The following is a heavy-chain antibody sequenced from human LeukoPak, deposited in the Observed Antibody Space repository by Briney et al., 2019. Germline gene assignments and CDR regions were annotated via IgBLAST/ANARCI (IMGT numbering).Heavy chain of an antibody. CDR3: ARAGDHYVSGSYLGY. V-gene: IGHV4-59*01. D-gene: IGHD3-16*02. J-gene: IGHJ4*02. CDR2: IYLRGTA. CDR1: GVSISSYY. Sequence: PSETLSLTCTVSGVSISSYYRTWIRQPPGKGLEWIGYIYLRGTANYSPSLKSRVTVSVDTSKNQFSLTLSSVTAADAAVYYCARAGDHYVSGSYLGYWGQGTLVTVSS.